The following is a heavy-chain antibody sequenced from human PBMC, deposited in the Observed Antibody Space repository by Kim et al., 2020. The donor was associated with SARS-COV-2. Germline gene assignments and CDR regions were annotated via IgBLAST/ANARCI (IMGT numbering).Heavy chain of an antibody. D-gene: IGHD5-12*01. CDR3: ATDAGYAY. V-gene: IGHV1-24*01. Sequence: DGETIYAQKFQGRVTMTEDTSTDTAYMELSSLRSEDTAVYYCATDAGYAYWGQGTLVTVSS. J-gene: IGHJ4*02. CDR2: DGET.